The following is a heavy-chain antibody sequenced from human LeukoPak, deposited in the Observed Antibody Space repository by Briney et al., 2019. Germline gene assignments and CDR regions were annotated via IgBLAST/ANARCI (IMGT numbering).Heavy chain of an antibody. CDR1: GYTFTGYY. D-gene: IGHD3-9*01. CDR2: INPNSGGT. V-gene: IGHV1-2*02. CDR3: ARDPWRRYFDWFTQIDY. J-gene: IGHJ4*02. Sequence: AASVKVSCKASGYTFTGYYMHWVRQAPGQGLEWMGWINPNSGGTNYAQKFQGRVTMTRDTSISTAYMEPSRLRSDDTAVYYCARDPWRRYFDWFTQIDYWGQGTLVTVSS.